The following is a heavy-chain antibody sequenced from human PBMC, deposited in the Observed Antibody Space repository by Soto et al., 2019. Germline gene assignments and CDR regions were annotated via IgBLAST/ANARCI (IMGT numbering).Heavy chain of an antibody. Sequence: EVQLVESGGGLVKPGGSLRLSCAASGFTFSNAWMSWVRQAPGKGLEWVGRIKSKTDGGTTDDAAPVKGRFTISRDDSNYTLYLQMNSLKTEDTAVYYCTTGPYMAAGPDYWGQGTLVTVSS. V-gene: IGHV3-15*01. D-gene: IGHD6-6*01. CDR2: IKSKTDGGTT. J-gene: IGHJ4*02. CDR1: GFTFSNAW. CDR3: TTGPYMAAGPDY.